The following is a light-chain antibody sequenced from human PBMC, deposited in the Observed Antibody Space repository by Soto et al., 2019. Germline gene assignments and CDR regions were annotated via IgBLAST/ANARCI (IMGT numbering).Light chain of an antibody. CDR3: QQYNNWPQT. CDR1: QTIRSS. Sequence: EVVMTQSPATLSVSLGERATLSCRASQTIRSSLAWYQQKPGRAPRLLIYGASTRATDIPARFGGSGSGTEFTLTISSLQSEDSAIYYCQQYNNWPQTFGQGTKVEIK. CDR2: GAS. V-gene: IGKV3-15*01. J-gene: IGKJ1*01.